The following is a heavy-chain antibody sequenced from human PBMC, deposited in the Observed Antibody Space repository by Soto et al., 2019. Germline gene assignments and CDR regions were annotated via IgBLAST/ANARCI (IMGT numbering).Heavy chain of an antibody. Sequence: EGQLVESGGGLVKPWGSLRLSCAASGFTFSNVWMNWARQAPGKGLEWVGRIKSKLDGETIDYAAPVKGRFTISRDDSKNMLYLQMNSLKTEDTGVYYCTPLALKYNSDWYEFSDWGQGTLVTVSS. CDR1: GFTFSNVW. D-gene: IGHD6-19*01. CDR2: IKSKLDGETI. V-gene: IGHV3-15*07. J-gene: IGHJ4*02. CDR3: TPLALKYNSDWYEFSD.